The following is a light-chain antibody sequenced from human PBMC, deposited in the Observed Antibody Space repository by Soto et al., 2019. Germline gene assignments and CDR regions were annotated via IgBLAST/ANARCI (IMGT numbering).Light chain of an antibody. CDR1: QGLSGW. J-gene: IGKJ2*01. CDR3: LQYNSLYT. V-gene: IGKV1-5*03. CDR2: KTS. Sequence: DIQMTQSPSTLSASVGDRVTITCRASQGLSGWLAWYQQKPGKAPKLLIYKTSSLESGVPSRFSGSGSGTEFTLTIRSLQPDDFATYYCLQYNSLYTFGQGTKLEIK.